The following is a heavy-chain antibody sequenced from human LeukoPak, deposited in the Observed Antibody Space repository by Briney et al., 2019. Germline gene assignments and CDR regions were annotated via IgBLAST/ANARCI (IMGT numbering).Heavy chain of an antibody. CDR3: ASGWGRYGSGSYYLFDY. Sequence: GGSLRLSCAASGFTFSSYWMSWVRQAPGKGLVWISRINSDGSSTSYADSVKGRFTISRDNAKNTLYLQMNSLRAEDTAVYYCASGWGRYGSGSYYLFDYWGQGTLVTVSS. V-gene: IGHV3-74*01. J-gene: IGHJ4*02. CDR1: GFTFSSYW. CDR2: INSDGSST. D-gene: IGHD3-10*01.